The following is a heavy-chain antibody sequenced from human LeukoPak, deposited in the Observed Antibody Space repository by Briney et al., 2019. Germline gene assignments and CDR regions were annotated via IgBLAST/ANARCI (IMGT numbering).Heavy chain of an antibody. CDR2: SCGSDAGT. D-gene: IGHD3-3*01. J-gene: IGHJ4*02. CDR3: AKGVHKLNYDFWSGYYPPIYFDY. V-gene: IGHV3-23*01. CDR1: GFRFSDFT. Sequence: GGSLRLSCAASGFRFSDFTMTLVRQAPGKGLEWVSASCGSDAGTYYADSVRGRFAISRDNSRNTLYLQMNSLRAEDTAVYYCAKGVHKLNYDFWSGYYPPIYFDYWGQGTLVTVSS.